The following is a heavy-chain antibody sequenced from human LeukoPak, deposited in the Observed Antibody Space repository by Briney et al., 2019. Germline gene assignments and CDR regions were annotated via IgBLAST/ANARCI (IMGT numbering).Heavy chain of an antibody. D-gene: IGHD3-3*01. J-gene: IGHJ4*02. CDR3: AKEVAGGVFDY. Sequence: SETLSLTCTVSGVSISSYYWSWIRQPPGKGLEWIGYIYYSGSTNYNPSLKSRVTISVDTSKHQFSLKLSSVTAADTAVYYCAKEVAGGVFDYWGQGTLVTVSS. CDR1: GVSISSYY. V-gene: IGHV4-59*01. CDR2: IYYSGST.